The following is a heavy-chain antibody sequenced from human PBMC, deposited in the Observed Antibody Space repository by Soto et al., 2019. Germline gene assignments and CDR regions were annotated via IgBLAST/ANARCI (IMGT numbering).Heavy chain of an antibody. V-gene: IGHV3-11*01. CDR2: ISSSGSTI. D-gene: IGHD2-15*01. J-gene: IGHJ5*02. CDR3: ARGRYCSGGSCPEGGDWFDP. Sequence: QVQLVESGGGLVKPGGSLRLSCAASGFTFSDYYMSWIRQAPGKGLEWVSYISSSGSTIYYADSVKGRFTISRDNAKNSLYLQMNSLRAEDTAVYYCARGRYCSGGSCPEGGDWFDPWGQGTLVTVSS. CDR1: GFTFSDYY.